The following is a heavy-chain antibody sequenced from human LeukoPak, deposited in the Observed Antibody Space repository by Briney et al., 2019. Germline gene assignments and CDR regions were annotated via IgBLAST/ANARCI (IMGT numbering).Heavy chain of an antibody. V-gene: IGHV3-48*01. J-gene: IGHJ4*02. Sequence: GGSLRLSCGASGITFSSYSMNWVRQAPGKGLEWVSYISSSGSTEYYADSVKGRFTISRDNARNSLYLQMNSLRAEDTAVYFCARGGLSIMGYWGQGTLVTVSS. D-gene: IGHD2/OR15-2a*01. CDR2: ISSSGSTE. CDR3: ARGGLSIMGY. CDR1: GITFSSYS.